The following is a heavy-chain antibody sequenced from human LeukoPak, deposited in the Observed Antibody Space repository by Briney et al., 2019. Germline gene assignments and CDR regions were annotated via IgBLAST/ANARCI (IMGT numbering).Heavy chain of an antibody. CDR3: ARDKHYYSSGSPIGAFDI. Sequence: PGGSLRLSCAASGFTFDDYGMSWVRQAPGKGLEWVSVINWNGGSTGYADSVKGRFTISRDNAKNSLYLQMNSLRAEDTALYHCARDKHYYSSGSPIGAFDIWGQGTMVTVSS. V-gene: IGHV3-20*01. J-gene: IGHJ3*02. CDR2: INWNGGST. D-gene: IGHD3-10*01. CDR1: GFTFDDYG.